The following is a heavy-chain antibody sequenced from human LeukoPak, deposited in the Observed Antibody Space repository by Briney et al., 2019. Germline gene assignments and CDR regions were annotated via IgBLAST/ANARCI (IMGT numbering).Heavy chain of an antibody. V-gene: IGHV1-2*02. CDR1: GYTFTGYY. CDR2: INPNSGGT. J-gene: IGHJ4*02. CDR3: ARSRELVAGFDY. D-gene: IGHD2-8*02. Sequence: ASVKVSCKASGYTFTGYYMHWVRQAPGQGLEWMRWINPNSGGTIYAQKFQGRVTMTRDTSISTAYMELSRLRSDDTAVYYCARSRELVAGFDYWGQGTLVTVSS.